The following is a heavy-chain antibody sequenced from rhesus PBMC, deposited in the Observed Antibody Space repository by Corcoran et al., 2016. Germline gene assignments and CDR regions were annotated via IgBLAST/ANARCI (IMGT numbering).Heavy chain of an antibody. V-gene: IGHV1-198*02. CDR3: ARGWRAAGYGLDS. CDR2: INPLVSRT. D-gene: IGHD6-13*01. J-gene: IGHJ6*01. CDR1: GFPSGSYA. Sequence: QVQLVQSGAEVKKPGSSVKGSCKASGFPSGSYAISWVRQAPGQGLGWMGVINPLVSRTNYAEKFQGRVTITADTSTSTAYMELSSLRSEDTAVYYCARGWRAAGYGLDSWGQGVVVTVSS.